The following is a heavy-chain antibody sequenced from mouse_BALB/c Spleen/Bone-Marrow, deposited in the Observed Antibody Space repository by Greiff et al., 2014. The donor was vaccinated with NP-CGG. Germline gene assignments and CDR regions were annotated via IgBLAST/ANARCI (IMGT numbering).Heavy chain of an antibody. CDR2: ISSGGSNT. CDR1: GFTFSSYG. Sequence: DVKLVESGGDLVKPGGSLKLSCAASGFTFSSYGMSWGRQTPDKRLEWVATISSGGSNTYYPDSVKGRFTISRDNAKNTLYLQMSSLKSEDTATCYCARHQRYYAMDYWGQGTSVTVSS. V-gene: IGHV5-6*02. CDR3: ARHQRYYAMDY. J-gene: IGHJ4*01.